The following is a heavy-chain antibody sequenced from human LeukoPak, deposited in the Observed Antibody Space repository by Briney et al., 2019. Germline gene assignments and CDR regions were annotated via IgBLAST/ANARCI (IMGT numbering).Heavy chain of an antibody. CDR1: GGSISSSSYY. J-gene: IGHJ4*02. V-gene: IGHV4-39*02. CDR3: ARDIEPDGYNSGPFDY. Sequence: PSETLSLTCTVSGGSISSSSYYWGWIRQPPGKGLEWIGSIYYSGSTYYNPSLKSRVTISVDTSKNQFSLKLSSVAAADTAVYYCARDIEPDGYNSGPFDYWGQGTLVTVSS. D-gene: IGHD5-24*01. CDR2: IYYSGST.